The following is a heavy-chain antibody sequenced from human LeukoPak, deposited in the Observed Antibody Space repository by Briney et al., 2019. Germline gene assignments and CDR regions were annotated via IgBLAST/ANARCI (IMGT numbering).Heavy chain of an antibody. Sequence: ASVKVSCKVSGNSLSELSIQWVRQAPGKGLECMGGFDPEEAKMVYAQNFQGRVTMTEDTSTQIAYMELSGLTSDDTAVYYCTTRSGDFWSGFVNWGQGTLVTVSS. CDR3: TTRSGDFWSGFVN. D-gene: IGHD3-3*01. CDR1: GNSLSELS. CDR2: FDPEEAKM. V-gene: IGHV1-24*01. J-gene: IGHJ4*02.